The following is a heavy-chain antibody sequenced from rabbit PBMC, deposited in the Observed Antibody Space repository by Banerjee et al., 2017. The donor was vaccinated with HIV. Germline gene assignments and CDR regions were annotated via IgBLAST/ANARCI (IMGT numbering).Heavy chain of an antibody. CDR2: INAATAKP. D-gene: IGHD1-1*01. CDR3: ARDLVGVIGWNFYL. J-gene: IGHJ4*01. CDR1: GFSFGDRDV. Sequence: EQLVESGGGLVQPEGSLTLTCKASGFSFGDRDVMCWVRQAPGKGLEWIACINAATAKPVYATWAKGRFTISRTSSTTVTLRMTSLTAADTATYFCARDLVGVIGWNFYLWGQGTLVTVS. V-gene: IGHV1S45*01.